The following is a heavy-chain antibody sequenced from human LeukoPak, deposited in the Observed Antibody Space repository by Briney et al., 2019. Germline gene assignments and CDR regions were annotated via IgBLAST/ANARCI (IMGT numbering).Heavy chain of an antibody. D-gene: IGHD3-22*01. Sequence: GGSLRLSCAASGFTLSSYSMNWVRQAPGKGLEWVSSISSSSSYIYYADSVKGRFTISRDNAKNSLYLQMNSLRAEDTAVYYCARGIHYYDSSGYEFDYWGQGTLVTVSS. J-gene: IGHJ4*02. CDR3: ARGIHYYDSSGYEFDY. CDR1: GFTLSSYS. V-gene: IGHV3-21*01. CDR2: ISSSSSYI.